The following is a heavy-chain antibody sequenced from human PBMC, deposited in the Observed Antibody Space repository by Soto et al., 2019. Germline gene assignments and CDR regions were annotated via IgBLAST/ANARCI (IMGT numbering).Heavy chain of an antibody. J-gene: IGHJ3*02. V-gene: IGHV4-39*01. D-gene: IGHD3-22*01. CDR1: GGSISSSSYY. CDR3: ARLSYYDSSGYFDDAFDI. CDR2: IYYSGST. Sequence: QLQLQESGPGLVKPSETLSLTCTVSGGSISSSSYYWGWIRQPPGKGLEWIGSIYYSGSTYYNPSLKSRVTISVDTSKNQFSLKLSSVTAADTAVYYCARLSYYDSSGYFDDAFDIWGQGTMVTVSS.